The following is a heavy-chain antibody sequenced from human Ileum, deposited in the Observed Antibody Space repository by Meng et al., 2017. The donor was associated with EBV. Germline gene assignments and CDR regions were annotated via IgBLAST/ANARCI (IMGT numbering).Heavy chain of an antibody. CDR2: MSYSGST. D-gene: IGHD1-26*01. V-gene: IGHV4-61*01. CDR3: AGDPHSGSPH. CDR1: GGSVSSAHSF. J-gene: IGHJ4*02. Sequence: QVKLQESGPGLVKPSEPLSLTCTVSGGSVSSAHSFWTWIRQPPGKGLEWIGYMSYSGSTNYSPPLESRVTISVDTSKNQFSLKLSSVTAADTAVYYCAGDPHSGSPHWGQGTLVTVSS.